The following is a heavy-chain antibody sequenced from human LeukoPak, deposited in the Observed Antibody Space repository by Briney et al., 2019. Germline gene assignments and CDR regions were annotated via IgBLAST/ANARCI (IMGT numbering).Heavy chain of an antibody. CDR2: INPSGGST. Sequence: ASVKVSCKASGYTFTSYYMHWVRQAPGQGLEWMGIINPSGGSTSYAQKFQGRVTMTRNTSISTAYMELSSLRSEDTAVYYCARDPTRFLENLGEIDYWGQGTLVTVSS. V-gene: IGHV1-46*01. D-gene: IGHD3-3*01. J-gene: IGHJ4*02. CDR1: GYTFTSYY. CDR3: ARDPTRFLENLGEIDY.